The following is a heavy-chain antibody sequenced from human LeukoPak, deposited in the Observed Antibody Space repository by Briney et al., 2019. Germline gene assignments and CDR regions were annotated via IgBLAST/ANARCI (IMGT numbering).Heavy chain of an antibody. Sequence: GGSLRLSCAASGFTFSSYSMNWVRQAPGKGLEWVSYISSSSSTIYYADSVKGRFTISRDNAKNSLYLQMNSLRDEDTAVYYCARALMLGYYYQYLQHWGQGTLVTVSS. CDR1: GFTFSSYS. CDR3: ARALMLGYYYQYLQH. J-gene: IGHJ1*01. D-gene: IGHD2-8*01. V-gene: IGHV3-48*02. CDR2: ISSSSSTI.